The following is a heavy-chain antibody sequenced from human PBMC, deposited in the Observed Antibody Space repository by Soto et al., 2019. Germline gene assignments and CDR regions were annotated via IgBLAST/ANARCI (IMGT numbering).Heavy chain of an antibody. J-gene: IGHJ4*02. Sequence: GGSLRLSCAASGFTFSRYYMTWVRQAPGKGPEWLTNLTPDGNTKSYIPSVTGRFTISRDNTKNSLYLQMDALRSEDTAVFYCGRVYGTYYDPLTGLWGGHFDFWGQGTQVTVSS. CDR1: GFTFSRYY. CDR3: GRVYGTYYDPLTGLWGGHFDF. D-gene: IGHD3-9*01. CDR2: LTPDGNTK. V-gene: IGHV3-7*03.